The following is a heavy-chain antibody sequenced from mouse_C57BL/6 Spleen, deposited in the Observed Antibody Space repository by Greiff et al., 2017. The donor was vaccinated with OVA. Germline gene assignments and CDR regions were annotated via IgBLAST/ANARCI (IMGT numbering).Heavy chain of an antibody. J-gene: IGHJ1*03. CDR2: IYPSDSET. V-gene: IGHV1-61*01. CDR3: AKGGSSYWYFDV. CDR1: GYTFTSYW. D-gene: IGHD1-1*01. Sequence: QVQLQQPGAELVRPGSSVKLSCKASGYTFTSYWMDWVKQRPGQGLEWIGNIYPSDSETHYNQKFKDKATLTVDKSSSTAYMQLSSLTSEDYAVYYCAKGGSSYWYFDVWGTGTTVTVSS.